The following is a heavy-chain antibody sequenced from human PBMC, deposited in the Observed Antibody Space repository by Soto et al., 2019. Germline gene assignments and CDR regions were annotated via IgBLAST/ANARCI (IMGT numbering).Heavy chain of an antibody. D-gene: IGHD6-6*01. Sequence: SETLSLTCAVSGGSISSSNWWSWVRQPPGKGLEWIGEICPSGSTNYNPSLKSRVTISVDKSKNQFSLKLSSVTAADTAVYYCATSSVSRLLNHWYFDLWGRGTLVT. CDR3: ATSSVSRLLNHWYFDL. CDR2: ICPSGST. CDR1: GGSISSSNW. J-gene: IGHJ2*01. V-gene: IGHV4-4*02.